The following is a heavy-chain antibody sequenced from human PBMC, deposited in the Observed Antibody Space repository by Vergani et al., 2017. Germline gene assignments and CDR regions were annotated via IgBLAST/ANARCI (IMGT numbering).Heavy chain of an antibody. Sequence: QVQLVESGGGVVQPGRSLRLSCAASGFTFSSYGMHWVRQAPGKGLEWVAVIWYDGSNKYYADSVKGRFTISRDNSKNTLYLQMNSLRAEDTAVYYCAKDHERTFDYWGQGTLVTVSS. J-gene: IGHJ4*02. CDR3: AKDHERTFDY. CDR2: IWYDGSNK. V-gene: IGHV3-33*06. CDR1: GFTFSSYG.